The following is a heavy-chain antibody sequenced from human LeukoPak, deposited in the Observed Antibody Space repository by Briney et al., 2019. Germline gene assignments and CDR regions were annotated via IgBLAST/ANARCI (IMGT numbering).Heavy chain of an antibody. CDR3: AKKHPGGIIESPDY. V-gene: IGHV3-30*18. CDR1: GFTFSSFG. Sequence: PGGPLRLSCAASGFTFSSFGMHWVRQAPGEGLEWVAVISSDGSNKDYGDSVKGRFTISRDNFKNTLYLQMNNLTPEDTAVYYCAKKHPGGIIESPDYWGQGTLVIVSS. J-gene: IGHJ4*02. D-gene: IGHD3-16*02. CDR2: ISSDGSNK.